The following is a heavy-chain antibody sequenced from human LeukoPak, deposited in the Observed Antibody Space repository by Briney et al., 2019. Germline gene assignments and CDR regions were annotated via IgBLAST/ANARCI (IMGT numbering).Heavy chain of an antibody. CDR1: GGSISSSSYY. Sequence: SETLSLTCTVSGGSISSSSYYWGWIRQPPGKGLEWIGSIYYSGSTYYSPSLKSRVTISVDTSKNQFSLKLSSVTAADTAVYYCARDVGIYYDLEPYYYYYMDVWGKGTTVTVSS. J-gene: IGHJ6*03. CDR2: IYYSGST. D-gene: IGHD3-10*01. CDR3: ARDVGIYYDLEPYYYYYMDV. V-gene: IGHV4-39*07.